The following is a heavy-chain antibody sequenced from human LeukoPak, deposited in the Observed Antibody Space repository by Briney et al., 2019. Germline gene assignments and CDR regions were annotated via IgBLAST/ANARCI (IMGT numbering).Heavy chain of an antibody. J-gene: IGHJ4*02. CDR2: ISASNGNT. V-gene: IGHV1-18*01. CDR3: ARDHSNWNYVPDF. CDR1: GYTFTRYG. D-gene: IGHD1-7*01. Sequence: ASVKVSCKASGYTFTRYGISWVRQAPGQGLQWLGWISASNGNTNYAQKFRDRVTMSTNTSTGTAYLDVRSLTSDDTAVYYCARDHSNWNYVPDFWGQGTLVTVSS.